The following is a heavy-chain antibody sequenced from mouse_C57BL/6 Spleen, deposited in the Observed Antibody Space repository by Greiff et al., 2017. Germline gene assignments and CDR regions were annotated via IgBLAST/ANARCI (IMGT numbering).Heavy chain of an antibody. V-gene: IGHV3-8*01. J-gene: IGHJ2*01. CDR1: GYSITSDY. CDR2: ISYSGST. D-gene: IGHD2-3*01. Sequence: EVKVVESGPGLAKPSQTLSLTCSVTGYSITSDYWNWIRKFPGNKLEYIGYISYSGSTYYNPSLKSRSTITRDTDKNQYYRQLNSVTTEDTATEYCARSGDGYSHFDYWGQGTTLTVSA. CDR3: ARSGDGYSHFDY.